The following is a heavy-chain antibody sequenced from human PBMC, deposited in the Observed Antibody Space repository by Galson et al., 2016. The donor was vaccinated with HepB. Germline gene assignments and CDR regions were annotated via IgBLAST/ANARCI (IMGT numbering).Heavy chain of an antibody. V-gene: IGHV4-31*02. CDR2: IFYSGSA. CDR3: ARGRSGEYNGDYFDY. D-gene: IGHD1-14*01. Sequence: WIRQHPGKGLEWIGHIFYSGSAYHNPSLKSRLTISVDTSENQFSLKLSSVTAADTAVYYCARGRSGEYNGDYFDYWGQGTLVTVSS. J-gene: IGHJ4*02.